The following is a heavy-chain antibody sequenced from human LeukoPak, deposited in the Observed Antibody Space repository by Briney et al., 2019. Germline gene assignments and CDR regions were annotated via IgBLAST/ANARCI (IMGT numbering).Heavy chain of an antibody. CDR3: AAKGLAVPAFDY. J-gene: IGHJ4*02. V-gene: IGHV3-9*01. CDR2: ISWNSGSI. Sequence: GGSLRLSCAASGFTFDDYAMHWVRQAPGKGLEWVSGISWNSGSIGYADSVKGRFTISRDNAKNSLYLQMNSLRAEDTALYYCAAKGLAVPAFDYWGQRTLVTVSS. D-gene: IGHD2-2*01. CDR1: GFTFDDYA.